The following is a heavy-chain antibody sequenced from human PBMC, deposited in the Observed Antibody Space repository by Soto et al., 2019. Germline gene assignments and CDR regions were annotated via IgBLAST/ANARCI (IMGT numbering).Heavy chain of an antibody. J-gene: IGHJ4*02. CDR2: INHSGST. D-gene: IGHD2-15*01. V-gene: IGHV4-34*01. CDR1: GGSFSGYY. Sequence: QVQLQQWGAGLLKPSETLSLTCAVYGGSFSGYYWSWIRQPPGKGLEWTGEINHSGSTNYNPSLKSRVTISVDTSKNQFSLKLSSVTAADTAVYYCARGYLICSGGSCVFDYWGQGTLVTVSS. CDR3: ARGYLICSGGSCVFDY.